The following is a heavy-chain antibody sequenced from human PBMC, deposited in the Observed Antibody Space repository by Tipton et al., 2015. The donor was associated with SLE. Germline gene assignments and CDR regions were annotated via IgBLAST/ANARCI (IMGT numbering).Heavy chain of an antibody. J-gene: IGHJ4*02. V-gene: IGHV4-59*08. Sequence: TLSLTCTVSGGSISNYYWSWIRQSPGRGLEWIGYTHYSGSTNYNPSLKTRVTISVDTSKNQFSLKLHSVTAADTAIYYCARQGAAGPGRPFGYWGQGTLVTVSS. CDR2: THYSGST. D-gene: IGHD6-13*01. CDR1: GGSISNYY. CDR3: ARQGAAGPGRPFGY.